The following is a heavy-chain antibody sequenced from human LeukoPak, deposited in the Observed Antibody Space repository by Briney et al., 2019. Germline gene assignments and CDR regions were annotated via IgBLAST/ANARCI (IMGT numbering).Heavy chain of an antibody. Sequence: GGSLRLSCAASGFTFSSYEMNWVRQAPGKGLEWVSYISSSGSTIYYADSVKGRFTISRDNAKNSLYLQMNSLRAEDTAVYYCARVRSSPGYYYYYMDVWGKGTTVTVSS. CDR1: GFTFSSYE. D-gene: IGHD3-10*01. CDR2: ISSSGSTI. J-gene: IGHJ6*03. V-gene: IGHV3-48*03. CDR3: ARVRSSPGYYYYYMDV.